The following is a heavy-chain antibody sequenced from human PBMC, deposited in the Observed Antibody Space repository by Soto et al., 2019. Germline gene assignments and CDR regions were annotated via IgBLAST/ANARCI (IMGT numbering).Heavy chain of an antibody. D-gene: IGHD3-10*01. V-gene: IGHV4-59*08. J-gene: IGHJ6*02. CDR1: GGSISSYY. CDR3: ARQGFGPLHGLVDV. Sequence: QVQLQESGPGLMKPSETLPLSCTVSGGSISSYYWSWFRQSPGKRMEWIGYVHHSWGSSYNPSLQSRVAISLDTSKSQFSLKVTSVTATDTAVYYCARQGFGPLHGLVDVWGQGTTVTVSS. CDR2: VHHSWGS.